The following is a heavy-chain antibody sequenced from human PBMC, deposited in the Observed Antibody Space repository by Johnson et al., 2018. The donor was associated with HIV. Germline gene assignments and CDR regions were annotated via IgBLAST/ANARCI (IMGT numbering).Heavy chain of an antibody. CDR2: IGTAGDT. CDR1: GFTVSSYG. D-gene: IGHD4-17*01. V-gene: IGHV3-13*01. Sequence: VQLVESGGGLVQPGGSLRLSCAASGFTVSSYGMHWVRQATGKGLDWVSAIGTAGDTYYPGSVKGRFTISRDNAKNSLILQMNSLRDEDTAVYYCARRTVTALFDIWGQGTLVTVSA. J-gene: IGHJ3*02. CDR3: ARRTVTALFDI.